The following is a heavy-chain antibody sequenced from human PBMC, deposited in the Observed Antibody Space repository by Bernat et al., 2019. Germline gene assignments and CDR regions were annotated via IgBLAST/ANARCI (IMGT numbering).Heavy chain of an antibody. CDR3: ARVPGVERYFDY. Sequence: EVQLVESGGGLVQPGGSLRLSCAASGFTFSSVWMSWVRQVPGKGLEWVANIKQDGREKLYVDSVKGRFTISRDNAKNSLYLQMNSLRAEDTAVYYCARVPGVERYFDYWGQGTLVTVSS. D-gene: IGHD1-1*01. V-gene: IGHV3-7*01. CDR1: GFTFSSVW. CDR2: IKQDGREK. J-gene: IGHJ4*02.